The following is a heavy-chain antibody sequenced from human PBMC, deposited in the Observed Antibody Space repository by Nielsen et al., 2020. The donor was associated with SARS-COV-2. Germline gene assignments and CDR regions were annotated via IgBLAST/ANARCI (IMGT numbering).Heavy chain of an antibody. Sequence: GESLKISCAASGFRFTSYTMNWVRQAPGKGLEWVAVISYDGFNQYYADSVKGRFTISRDNSKNTLYLQMNSLRAVDTAVYYCAKGRNYYYMDVWGKGTTVTVSS. J-gene: IGHJ6*03. CDR3: AKGRNYYYMDV. V-gene: IGHV3-30*04. CDR1: GFRFTSYT. CDR2: ISYDGFNQ.